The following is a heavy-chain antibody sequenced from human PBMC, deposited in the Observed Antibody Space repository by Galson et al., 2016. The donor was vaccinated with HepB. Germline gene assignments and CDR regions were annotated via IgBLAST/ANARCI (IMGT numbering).Heavy chain of an antibody. Sequence: QSGAEVKKPGESLKISCKGSGYTFRDYWIAWVRQMPGKGLEGMGIIWPGDSGTRYSPSFEGQVTISVDKSITTAYLQWRSLKASDTAIYYCARLQERGTGNSLDFWGQGTLVTVSS. J-gene: IGHJ4*02. CDR2: IWPGDSGT. CDR3: ARLQERGTGNSLDF. CDR1: GYTFRDYW. V-gene: IGHV5-51*01. D-gene: IGHD3-10*01.